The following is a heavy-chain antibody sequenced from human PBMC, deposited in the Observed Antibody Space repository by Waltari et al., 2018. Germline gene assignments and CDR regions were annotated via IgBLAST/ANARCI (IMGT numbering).Heavy chain of an antibody. CDR2: INYNTGT. J-gene: IGHJ4*02. Sequence: QVQLQESGPGLVKPSETLFLTCSVSSGSMRNHKWNWIRQAPGKGLEWIGYINYNTGTKYNHSLRTRVTISLDTSKNRVSLKVTSVTAADTAVYYCATAPSGDWAYYFDSWGQGTLVTVSS. D-gene: IGHD2-21*01. V-gene: IGHV4-59*11. CDR1: SGSMRNHK. CDR3: ATAPSGDWAYYFDS.